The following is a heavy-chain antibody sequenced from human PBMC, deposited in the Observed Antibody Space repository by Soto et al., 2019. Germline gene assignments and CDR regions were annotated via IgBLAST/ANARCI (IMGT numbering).Heavy chain of an antibody. CDR1: GFIFSKYY. Sequence: GASVKVSCKASGFIFSKYYMHWVRQAPGQGLEWVGIINPSGTRTSCAQKLQGRVTMTTHTSTSTVYMELRSLRSDDTAVYYCAKGGTTGKGGLDFWGQGTLVTVSS. J-gene: IGHJ4*02. CDR3: AKGGTTGKGGLDF. V-gene: IGHV1-46*01. CDR2: INPSGTRT. D-gene: IGHD1-1*01.